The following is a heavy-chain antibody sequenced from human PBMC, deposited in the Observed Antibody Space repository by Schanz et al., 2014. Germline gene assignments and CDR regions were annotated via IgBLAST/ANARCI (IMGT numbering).Heavy chain of an antibody. CDR2: IIPILGIT. V-gene: IGHV1-69*09. J-gene: IGHJ4*02. Sequence: QVQLVQSGAEVKQPGASVKVSCKASGGTFSSYTINWVRQAPGQGLEWMGRIIPILGITNVAQTFQDRVTITADKSTSTAYMELSSLRSEDTAVYYCARGGFFDSTSFDSWGQGTLVTVSS. CDR3: ARGGFFDSTSFDS. D-gene: IGHD2-2*01. CDR1: GGTFSSYT.